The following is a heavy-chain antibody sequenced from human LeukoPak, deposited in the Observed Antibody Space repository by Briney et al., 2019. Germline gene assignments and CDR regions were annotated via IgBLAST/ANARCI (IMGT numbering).Heavy chain of an antibody. Sequence: ASVKVSCKASGYTFTSYDINWVRQATGQGLEWMGWMNPNSGNTGYAQKFQGRVTMTRNTSITTTYMELSSLRSEDTAVYYCARGWVSGSYRRSGFDYWGQGTLVTVSP. CDR3: ARGWVSGSYRRSGFDY. CDR2: MNPNSGNT. J-gene: IGHJ4*02. V-gene: IGHV1-8*01. CDR1: GYTFTSYD. D-gene: IGHD3-10*01.